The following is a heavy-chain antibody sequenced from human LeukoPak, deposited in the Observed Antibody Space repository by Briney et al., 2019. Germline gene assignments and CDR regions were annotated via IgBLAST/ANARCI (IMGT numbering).Heavy chain of an antibody. J-gene: IGHJ4*02. V-gene: IGHV3-30*04. CDR1: GFTFSSYA. CDR3: ARDNKVATFSFDY. Sequence: SGRSLRLSCAASGFTFSSYAIHWVRQAPGKGLEWVAVISYDGSNKYYADSVKGRFTISRDKSKNTVYLQMNSLRSEDTAVYYCARDNKVATFSFDYWGQGTLVTVSS. CDR2: ISYDGSNK. D-gene: IGHD5-12*01.